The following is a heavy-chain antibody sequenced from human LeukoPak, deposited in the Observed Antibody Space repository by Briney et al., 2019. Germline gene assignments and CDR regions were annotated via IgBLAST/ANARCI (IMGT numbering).Heavy chain of an antibody. V-gene: IGHV4-30-2*01. CDR3: ARDRAMSI. CDR2: VYRSGST. Sequence: PSETLSLTCTVSGGSISSGGYYWSWIRQPPGKGLEWIGEVYRSGSTKYNPSLKSRITMSVDTSKNQFSLNLSSVTAADTAIYYCARDRAMSIWGQGTVVTVSS. J-gene: IGHJ3*02. D-gene: IGHD5-18*01. CDR1: GGSISSGGYY.